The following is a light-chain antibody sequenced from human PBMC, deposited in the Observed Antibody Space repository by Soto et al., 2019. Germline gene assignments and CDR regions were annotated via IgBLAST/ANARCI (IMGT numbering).Light chain of an antibody. CDR3: QQYNNYGT. CDR1: QSISTW. J-gene: IGKJ1*01. V-gene: IGKV1-5*01. CDR2: DAS. Sequence: DIQMTQSPSTLSASVGDRVTITCRASQSISTWLAWYQQKPGEAPKLLIYDASSLERGVPSRFSGSGSGTEFTLTISSLQPDDFATYYCQQYNNYGTFGQGTKVDIK.